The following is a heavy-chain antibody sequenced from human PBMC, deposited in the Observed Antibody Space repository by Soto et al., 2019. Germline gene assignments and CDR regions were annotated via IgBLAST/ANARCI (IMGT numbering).Heavy chain of an antibody. J-gene: IGHJ4*02. V-gene: IGHV3-30*04. CDR3: ARQAKIGDRSQFYFDS. CDR2: TSYNGRNK. D-gene: IGHD3-16*01. Sequence: VGSLRLSCAASGFTFSFYAMHWVRQAPGKGLEWVAVTSYNGRNKHYVDSVKGRFTISRDNSQDTLYLQMDSLRPDDTAVYYCARQAKIGDRSQFYFDSWGQGTLVTVSS. CDR1: GFTFSFYA.